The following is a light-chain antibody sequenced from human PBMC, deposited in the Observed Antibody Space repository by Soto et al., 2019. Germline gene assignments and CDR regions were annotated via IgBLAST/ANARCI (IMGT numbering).Light chain of an antibody. CDR1: QGISSY. Sequence: VIWMTQSPSLLSASTGDRVTISCRMSQGISSYLAWYQQKPGKAPKLLIYEASSLQSGVPSRFSGSGSGTEFTLTISSLQPDDFATYYCQQYDTYWTFGQGTKVDIK. V-gene: IGKV1D-8*03. CDR2: EAS. J-gene: IGKJ1*01. CDR3: QQYDTYWT.